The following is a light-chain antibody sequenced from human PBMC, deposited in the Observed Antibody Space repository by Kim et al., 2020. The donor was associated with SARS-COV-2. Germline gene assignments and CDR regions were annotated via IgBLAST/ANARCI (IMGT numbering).Light chain of an antibody. Sequence: ASIGDRVTITGRASQSISSYLNWYQQKAGKAPKLLIYSASSLQSGVPSRFSGSESGTDFTLIISSLQPEDSATYDCQQRYSSPYTCGQGTKLEI. CDR2: SAS. CDR3: QQRYSSPYT. J-gene: IGKJ2*01. CDR1: QSISSY. V-gene: IGKV1-39*01.